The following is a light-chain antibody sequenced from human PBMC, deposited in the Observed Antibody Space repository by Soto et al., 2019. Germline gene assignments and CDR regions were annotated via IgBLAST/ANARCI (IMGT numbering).Light chain of an antibody. V-gene: IGLV1-47*01. CDR2: RNN. CDR1: SSNIGSNY. J-gene: IGLJ2*01. Sequence: QSVLTQPPSASGTPGQRVTIACSGSSSNIGSNYVYWYRQLPGTAPKPLIYRNNQRPSGVPDRFSGSKSGTSASLAISGLRSEDEADYYCAAWDDSLGGVVFGGGTKLTVL. CDR3: AAWDDSLGGVV.